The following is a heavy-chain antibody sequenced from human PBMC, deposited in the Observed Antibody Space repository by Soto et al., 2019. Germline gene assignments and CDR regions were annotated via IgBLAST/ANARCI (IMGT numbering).Heavy chain of an antibody. Sequence: GASVKVSCKASGGTFSSYAISWVRQAPGQGLEWMGGIIPIFGNTNYAQKLQGRVTMTTDTSTSTAYMELRSLRSDDTAVYYCARDHVRGEAAAADYWGQGTLVTVSS. D-gene: IGHD6-13*01. J-gene: IGHJ4*02. CDR3: ARDHVRGEAAAADY. CDR1: GGTFSSYA. V-gene: IGHV1-18*01. CDR2: IIPIFGNT.